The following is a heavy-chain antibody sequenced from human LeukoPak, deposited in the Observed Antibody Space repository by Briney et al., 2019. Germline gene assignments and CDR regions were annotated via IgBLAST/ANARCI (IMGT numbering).Heavy chain of an antibody. CDR2: IVVGSGNT. V-gene: IGHV1-58*02. CDR3: AATAGWYSSSWGTYYYYGMDV. Sequence: SVKVSCKASGFAFTSSAMQWVRQARGQRLEWIGWIVVGSGNTNYAQKFQERVTITRDMSTSTAYMELSSLRSEDTAVYYCAATAGWYSSSWGTYYYYGMDVWGQGTTVTVSS. CDR1: GFAFTSSA. D-gene: IGHD6-13*01. J-gene: IGHJ6*02.